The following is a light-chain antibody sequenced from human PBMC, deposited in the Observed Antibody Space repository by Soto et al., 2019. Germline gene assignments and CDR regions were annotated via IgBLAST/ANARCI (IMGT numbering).Light chain of an antibody. CDR3: QQYGSSPWT. Sequence: TQSPATLSVFPGERATLSCRASQSVATNLAWYQQRPGQAPRLLIYGASKRAIGLPARFSGSGSGTDFTLTISRLEPEDFAVYYCQQYGSSPWTFGQGTKVDIK. CDR2: GAS. V-gene: IGKV3-20*01. J-gene: IGKJ1*01. CDR1: QSVATN.